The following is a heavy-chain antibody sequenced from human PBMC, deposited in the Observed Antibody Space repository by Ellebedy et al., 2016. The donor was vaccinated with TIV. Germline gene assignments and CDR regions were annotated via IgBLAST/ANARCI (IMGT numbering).Heavy chain of an antibody. CDR3: AAQRKYCGSTSCYTGGDY. Sequence: ASVKVSXXASGYTFTGYYMHWVRQAPGQGLEWMGWINPNSGGTNYAQKFQGRVTMTRDTSISTAYMELSRLRSDDTAVYYCAAQRKYCGSTSCYTGGDYWGQGTLVTVSS. CDR1: GYTFTGYY. V-gene: IGHV1-2*02. CDR2: INPNSGGT. J-gene: IGHJ4*02. D-gene: IGHD2-2*02.